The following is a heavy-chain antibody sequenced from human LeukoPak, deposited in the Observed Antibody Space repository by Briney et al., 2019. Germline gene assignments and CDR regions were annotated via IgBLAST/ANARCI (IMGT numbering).Heavy chain of an antibody. CDR2: ISYDGSNK. J-gene: IGHJ4*02. CDR3: AKRAVVVAAKFGNYFDY. D-gene: IGHD2-15*01. CDR1: GFTFSSYG. Sequence: GRSLRLSCAASGFTFSSYGMHWVRQAPGKGLEWVAVISYDGSNKYYADSVKGRFTISRDNSKNTLYLQMSSLRAEDTAVYYCAKRAVVVAAKFGNYFDYWGQGTLVTVSS. V-gene: IGHV3-30*18.